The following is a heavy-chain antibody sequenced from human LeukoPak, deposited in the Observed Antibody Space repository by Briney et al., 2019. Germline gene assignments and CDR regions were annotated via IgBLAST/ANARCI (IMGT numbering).Heavy chain of an antibody. J-gene: IGHJ4*02. Sequence: PSETLSLTCAVYGESFSGYYWSWIRQPPGKGLEWIGEINHSGSTNYNPSLKSRVTISVDTSKNQFSLKLSSVTAADTAVYYCAIPEGAYSGYLHWGQGTLVTVSS. CDR1: GESFSGYY. V-gene: IGHV4-34*01. CDR3: AIPEGAYSGYLH. D-gene: IGHD5-12*01. CDR2: INHSGST.